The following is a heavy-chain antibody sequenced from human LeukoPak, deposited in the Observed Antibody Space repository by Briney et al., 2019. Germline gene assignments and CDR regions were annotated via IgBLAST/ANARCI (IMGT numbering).Heavy chain of an antibody. D-gene: IGHD5-24*01. Sequence: PGGSLRLSCAASGFTFSSYAMHWVRQAPGKGLEWVAVISYDGSNKYYADSVKGRFTISRDNAKNSLYLQMNSQRAEDTAVYYCAKGSRDGYNLDFDYWGQGTLVTVSS. J-gene: IGHJ4*02. V-gene: IGHV3-30-3*01. CDR1: GFTFSSYA. CDR2: ISYDGSNK. CDR3: AKGSRDGYNLDFDY.